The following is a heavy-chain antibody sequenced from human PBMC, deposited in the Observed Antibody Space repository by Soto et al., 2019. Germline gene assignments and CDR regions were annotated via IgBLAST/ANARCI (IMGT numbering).Heavy chain of an antibody. CDR2: ISWNSGSI. D-gene: IGHD6-6*01. V-gene: IGHV3-9*01. J-gene: IGHJ3*02. CDR3: AKAMYSSLALDAFDI. Sequence: EVQLVESGGGLVQPGRSLRLSCAASGFTFDDYAMHWVRQAPGKGLEWVSGISWNSGSIGYADSVKGRFTISRDNAKNSLYLQMNSLRAEDTALYYCAKAMYSSLALDAFDIWGQGTMVTVSS. CDR1: GFTFDDYA.